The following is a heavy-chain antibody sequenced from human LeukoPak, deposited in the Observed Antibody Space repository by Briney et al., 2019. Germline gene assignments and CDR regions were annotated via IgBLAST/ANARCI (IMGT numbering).Heavy chain of an antibody. CDR2: IIPIFGTA. Sequence: SVKVSCKASGGTFSSYAISWVRQAPGQGLEWMGGIIPIFGTANYAQKFQGRVTITADKSTSTAYMELSSLRSEDTAVYYCASDYCSGGSCYDRYYYYYMDVWGKGTTVTISS. J-gene: IGHJ6*03. D-gene: IGHD2-15*01. CDR1: GGTFSSYA. V-gene: IGHV1-69*06. CDR3: ASDYCSGGSCYDRYYYYYMDV.